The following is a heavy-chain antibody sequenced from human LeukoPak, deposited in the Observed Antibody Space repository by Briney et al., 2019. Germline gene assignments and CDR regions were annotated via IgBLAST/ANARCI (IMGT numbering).Heavy chain of an antibody. D-gene: IGHD1-26*01. V-gene: IGHV3-7*03. J-gene: IGHJ4*02. CDR2: INKDRGEK. Sequence: GGSLRLSCAASGFTFSSYWMSWVRQAPGKGLEWVANINKDRGEKYYVDSVKGRFTISRDNAKNSLYLQMNSLRADDTAVYYCVKDSPPRYSGSPPAYWGQGTLVTVSS. CDR3: VKDSPPRYSGSPPAY. CDR1: GFTFSSYW.